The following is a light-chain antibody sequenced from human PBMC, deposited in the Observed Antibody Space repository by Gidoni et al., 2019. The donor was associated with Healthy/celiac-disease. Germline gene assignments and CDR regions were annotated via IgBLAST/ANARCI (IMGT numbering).Light chain of an antibody. Sequence: DIVMTQSPLSLPVTPGEPASISCRSSQSLLHSNGYNYLDWYLQKPGQSPQLLIYLGSTRASGVPDRFSGSGSGTDFTLKISRVEAEDVWVYYCMQALQTPRYTFGQGTKLEIK. CDR1: QSLLHSNGYNY. J-gene: IGKJ2*01. V-gene: IGKV2-28*01. CDR2: LGS. CDR3: MQALQTPRYT.